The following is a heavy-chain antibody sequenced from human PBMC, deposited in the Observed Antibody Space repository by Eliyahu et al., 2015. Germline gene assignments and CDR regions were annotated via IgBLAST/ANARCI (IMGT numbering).Heavy chain of an antibody. CDR3: ARRGYDILTGYNWFDP. V-gene: IGHV4-39*01. J-gene: IGHJ5*02. D-gene: IGHD3-9*01. Sequence: QLQLQESGPGLVKPSETXSLXCTXXGGSISXSIYLWDWIRQPPGRGXXXIGSIHYSGSTHYNPSLKSRVTISVDTSKNQFSLKLSSVTAADTAVYYCARRGYDILTGYNWFDPWGQGTLVTVSS. CDR2: IHYSGST. CDR1: GGSISXSIYL.